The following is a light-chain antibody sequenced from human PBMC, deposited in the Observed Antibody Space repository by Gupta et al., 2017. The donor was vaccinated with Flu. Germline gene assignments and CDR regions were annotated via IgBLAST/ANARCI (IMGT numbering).Light chain of an antibody. CDR3: QTWDSSTGV. J-gene: IGLJ2*01. CDR1: KLGNNY. V-gene: IGLV3-1*01. Sequence: SPRQTASITCSGDKLGNNYVSWYQQKPGQSPVLVIYQDTKRPSGIPERFSGSNSGNTATLTISGTQAMDEADFYCQTWDSSTGVFGGGTKLTVL. CDR2: QDT.